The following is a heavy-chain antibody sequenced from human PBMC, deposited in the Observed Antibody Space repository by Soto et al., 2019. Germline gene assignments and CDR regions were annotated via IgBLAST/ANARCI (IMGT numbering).Heavy chain of an antibody. V-gene: IGHV3-33*01. CDR3: ARDAPHYDRTGPPNHHDY. CDR1: GFTFSHYD. Sequence: GGSLRLSCAASGFTFSHYDIHWVRQSPGKGLEWVATIWYDGSNKYYADSVKGRFTISRDNSKNTLYLQMNSLRAEDTAVYYCARDAPHYDRTGPPNHHDYRGQGTLVTVSS. CDR2: IWYDGSNK. D-gene: IGHD3-22*01. J-gene: IGHJ4*02.